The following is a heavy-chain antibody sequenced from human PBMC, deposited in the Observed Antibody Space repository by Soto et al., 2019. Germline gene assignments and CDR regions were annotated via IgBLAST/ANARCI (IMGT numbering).Heavy chain of an antibody. D-gene: IGHD2-2*01. J-gene: IGHJ6*02. V-gene: IGHV5-10-1*01. CDR2: IDPSDSYT. CDR1: GYSFTSYW. CDR3: ARTEDIVVVPDKYGMDV. Sequence: PGESLKISCKGSGYSFTSYWISWLRQMPGKGLEWMGRIDPSDSYTNYSPSFQGHVTISADKSISTAYLQWSSLKASDTAMYYCARTEDIVVVPDKYGMDVWGQGTTVTVSS.